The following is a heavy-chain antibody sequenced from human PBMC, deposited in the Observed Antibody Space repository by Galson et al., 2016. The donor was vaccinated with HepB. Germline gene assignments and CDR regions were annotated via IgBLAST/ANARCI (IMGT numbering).Heavy chain of an antibody. CDR2: ISYDGSDI. Sequence: SLRLSCAASGFTFSFYGMHWVRQSPGKGLEWVAFISYDGSDIYYKDSVKGRFTISRDNSRNTLFLQMNSLRTEDTAVYYCASNYYARSSYPRGDEYFPYWGQGTPVAVCS. V-gene: IGHV3-30*03. CDR1: GFTFSFYG. D-gene: IGHD3-10*02. J-gene: IGHJ1*01. CDR3: ASNYYARSSYPRGDEYFPY.